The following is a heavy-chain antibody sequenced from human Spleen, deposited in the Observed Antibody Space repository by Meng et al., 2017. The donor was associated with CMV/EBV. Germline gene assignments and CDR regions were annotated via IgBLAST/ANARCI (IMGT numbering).Heavy chain of an antibody. J-gene: IGHJ4*02. CDR2: ISSSGSIK. CDR3: AKPQTSGSYFEFDF. CDR1: GFSFSDYY. V-gene: IGHV3-11*01. D-gene: IGHD1-26*01. Sequence: GESLKISCAASGFSFSDYYMIWIRQAPGKELEWVSYISSSGSIKYHADSVKDRFTISRDNAKKSLHLQMNSLRAEDTAVYYCAKPQTSGSYFEFDFWGQGTLVTVSS.